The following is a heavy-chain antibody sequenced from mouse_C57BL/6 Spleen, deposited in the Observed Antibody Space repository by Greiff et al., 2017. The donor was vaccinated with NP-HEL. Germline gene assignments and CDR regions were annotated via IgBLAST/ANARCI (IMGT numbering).Heavy chain of an antibody. V-gene: IGHV1-81*01. CDR2: IYPRSGNT. CDR1: GYTFASYG. CDR3: ARGTGGYYFDY. D-gene: IGHD3-3*01. J-gene: IGHJ2*01. Sequence: QVQLQQSGAELARPGASVKLSCKASGYTFASYGISWVKQRTGQGLEWIGEIYPRSGNTYYNEKFKGKATLTADKSSSTAYMELRSLTSEDSAVYFCARGTGGYYFDYWGQGTTLTVSS.